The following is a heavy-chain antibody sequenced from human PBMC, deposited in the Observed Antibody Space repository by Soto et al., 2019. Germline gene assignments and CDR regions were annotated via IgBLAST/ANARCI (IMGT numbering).Heavy chain of an antibody. CDR3: GRQNPEYSSGWFGVSDY. V-gene: IGHV3-7*05. Sequence: EVQLVESGGVLVQPGGSLRVSCAASGFTFSSYWMSWVRQAPGKGLEWVAIINQDGSESFYVDSVKGRFTISRDNTKNSRYLQMDSLRAEDTAVYYCGRQNPEYSSGWFGVSDYWGQGTLVTVSS. J-gene: IGHJ4*02. CDR2: INQDGSES. D-gene: IGHD6-19*01. CDR1: GFTFSSYW.